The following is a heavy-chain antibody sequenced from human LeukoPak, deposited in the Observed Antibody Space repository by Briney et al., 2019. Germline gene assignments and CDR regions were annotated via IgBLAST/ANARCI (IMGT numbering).Heavy chain of an antibody. D-gene: IGHD3-3*01. Sequence: GGSLRLSCAASGFTFSSYGMHWVRQAPGKGLEWVAFIRYDGSNKYYADSVKGRFTISRDNSKNTLYLQMNSLRAEDTAVYYCAKGVPFGVVITPFYYYYMDVWGKGTTVTVSS. V-gene: IGHV3-30*02. CDR3: AKGVPFGVVITPFYYYYMDV. CDR2: IRYDGSNK. CDR1: GFTFSSYG. J-gene: IGHJ6*03.